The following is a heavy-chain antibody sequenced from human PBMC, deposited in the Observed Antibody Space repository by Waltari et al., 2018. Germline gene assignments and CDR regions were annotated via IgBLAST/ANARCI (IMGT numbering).Heavy chain of an antibody. V-gene: IGHV1-69*08. CDR2: IIPIFGTA. CDR3: AREGYGIAAAATESNWFDP. D-gene: IGHD6-13*01. Sequence: QVQLVQSGAEVKKPGSSVKVSCKASGGTFSSYAISWVRQAPGQGLEWMGRIIPIFGTANYAQKCQGRVTSTADKSTSTAYMELSSLRSEDTAVYYCAREGYGIAAAATESNWFDPWGQGTLVTVSS. CDR1: GGTFSSYA. J-gene: IGHJ5*02.